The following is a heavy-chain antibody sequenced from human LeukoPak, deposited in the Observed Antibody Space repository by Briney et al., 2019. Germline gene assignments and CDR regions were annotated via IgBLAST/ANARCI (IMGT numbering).Heavy chain of an antibody. D-gene: IGHD3-10*01. J-gene: IGHJ4*02. CDR1: GFTFSSYA. V-gene: IGHV3-30*04. Sequence: GGSLRLSCAASGFTFSSYAMHWVRQAPGKGLEWVAVISYDGSNKYYADSVKGRFTISRDNSKNTLYLQMSSLRAEDTAVYYCARDRGRYYYGSGSYSGPDCWGQGTLVTVSS. CDR3: ARDRGRYYYGSGSYSGPDC. CDR2: ISYDGSNK.